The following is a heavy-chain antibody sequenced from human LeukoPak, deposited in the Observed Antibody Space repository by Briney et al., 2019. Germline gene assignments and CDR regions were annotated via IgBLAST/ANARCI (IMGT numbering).Heavy chain of an antibody. V-gene: IGHV3-11*01. D-gene: IGHD3-22*01. CDR2: ISSSGSTI. CDR1: GFTFSDYY. CDR3: ARDRYLDYYDSSGYADY. J-gene: IGHJ4*02. Sequence: GSLRLSCAASGFTFSDYYMSWIRQAPGKGLEWVSYISSSGSTIYYADSVKGRFTISRDNAKNSLYLQMNSLRAEDTAVYYCARDRYLDYYDSSGYADYWGQGTLVTVSS.